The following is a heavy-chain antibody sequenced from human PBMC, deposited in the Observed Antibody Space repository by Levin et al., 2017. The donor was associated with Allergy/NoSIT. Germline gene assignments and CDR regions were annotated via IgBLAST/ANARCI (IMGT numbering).Heavy chain of an antibody. J-gene: IGHJ6*02. D-gene: IGHD3-22*01. V-gene: IGHV1-69*02. CDR3: ARRGYYYDSSGYWSDYYYGMDV. CDR1: GGTFSSYP. Sequence: SVKVSCKASGGTFSSYPISWVRQAPGQGLEWMGRIIPILGIANYAQKFQGRVTITADKSTSTAYMELSSLRSEDTAVYYCARRGYYYDSSGYWSDYYYGMDVWGQGTTVTVSS. CDR2: IIPILGIA.